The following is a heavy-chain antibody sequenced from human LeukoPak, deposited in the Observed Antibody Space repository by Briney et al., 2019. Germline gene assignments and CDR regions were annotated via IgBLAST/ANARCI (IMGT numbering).Heavy chain of an antibody. CDR1: GYSISTGYY. CDR2: INHRGST. CDR3: ARVGDTSGYFQHFDY. D-gene: IGHD3-22*01. Sequence: SETLSLTCSVSGYSISTGYYWGWIRQAPGKGLEYIGIINHRGSTNYNPSLKSRVTISPDTSKDQFSLNLSSVTAADTAVYYCARVGDTSGYFQHFDYWGQGILVTVSS. V-gene: IGHV4-38-2*02. J-gene: IGHJ4*01.